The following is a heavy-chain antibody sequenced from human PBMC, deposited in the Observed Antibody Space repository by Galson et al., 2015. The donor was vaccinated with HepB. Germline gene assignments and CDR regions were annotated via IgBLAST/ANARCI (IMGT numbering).Heavy chain of an antibody. Sequence: SVKVSCKASGYTFTSYGISWVRQAPGQGLEWMGWISAYNGNTNYAQKLQGRVTMTTDTSTSTAYMELRSLRSDDTAVYYCARDPGGGYSYGTFDYWGQGTLVTVSS. CDR3: ARDPGGGYSYGTFDY. CDR2: ISAYNGNT. CDR1: GYTFTSYG. J-gene: IGHJ4*02. D-gene: IGHD5-18*01. V-gene: IGHV1-18*01.